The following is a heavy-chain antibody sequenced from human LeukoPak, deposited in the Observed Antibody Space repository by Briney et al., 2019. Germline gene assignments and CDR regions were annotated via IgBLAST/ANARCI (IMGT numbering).Heavy chain of an antibody. Sequence: PTETLSLTCTVSGGSISSSSYYWGWIRQPPGKGPEWIGYIYFSGSTNYNPSLKSRVTMSVDTSKNQFSLKLSSATAADTAVYYCARGFYSEPFDYWGQGILVTVSS. V-gene: IGHV4-61*05. CDR2: IYFSGST. CDR3: ARGFYSEPFDY. J-gene: IGHJ4*02. CDR1: GGSISSSSYY. D-gene: IGHD2/OR15-2a*01.